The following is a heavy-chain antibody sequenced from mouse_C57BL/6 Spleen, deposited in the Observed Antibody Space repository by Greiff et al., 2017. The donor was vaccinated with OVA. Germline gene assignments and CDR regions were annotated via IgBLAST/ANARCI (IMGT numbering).Heavy chain of an antibody. CDR1: GYTFTGYW. Sequence: VKLMESGAELMKPGASVKLSCKATGYTFTGYWIEWVKQRPGHGLEWIGEILTGRGSTKYHEKFKGKAPFTADTSSNTAYMQLSSLTTDDSVIYYCARLYGNYADYYAMDYWGQGTSVTVSS. J-gene: IGHJ4*01. D-gene: IGHD2-10*02. V-gene: IGHV1-9*01. CDR3: ARLYGNYADYYAMDY. CDR2: ILTGRGST.